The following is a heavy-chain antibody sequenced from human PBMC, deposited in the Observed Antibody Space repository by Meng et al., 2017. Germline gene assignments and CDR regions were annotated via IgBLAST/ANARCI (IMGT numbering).Heavy chain of an antibody. J-gene: IGHJ4*02. D-gene: IGHD1-14*01. Sequence: SETLCLTCTASGFPISGYFLSWIRQPPGKGLEWVGRIYTSVTTKYNPSLRSRVSMSVDTSKNHFPLNLTSVTAADTAVYSCTRSHTTTWVRGFDFWGQGTLVTVSS. CDR2: IYTSVTT. CDR1: GFPISGYF. CDR3: TRSHTTTWVRGFDF. V-gene: IGHV4-4*07.